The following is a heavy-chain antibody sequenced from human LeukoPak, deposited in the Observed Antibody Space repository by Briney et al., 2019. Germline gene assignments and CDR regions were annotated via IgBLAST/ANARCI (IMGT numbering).Heavy chain of an antibody. CDR3: AISMNCRVVPAAMGPFDY. D-gene: IGHD2-2*01. V-gene: IGHV4-34*01. CDR2: INHSGST. CDR1: GGSFSGYY. J-gene: IGHJ4*02. Sequence: SETLSLTCAVYGGSFSGYYWSWIRQPPGKGLEWIGEINHSGSTNYNPSLKSRVTISVDTSKNQFSLKLSSVTAADTAVYYCAISMNCRVVPAAMGPFDYWGQGTLVTVSS.